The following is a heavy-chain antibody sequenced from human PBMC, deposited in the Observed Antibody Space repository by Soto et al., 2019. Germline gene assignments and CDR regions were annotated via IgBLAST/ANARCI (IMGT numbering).Heavy chain of an antibody. CDR2: IIPIFGTA. CDR3: ARDRPALLLTYYGMDL. CDR1: GGTFSSYA. D-gene: IGHD2-15*01. Sequence: QVQLVQSGAEVKKPGSSVKVSCKASGGTFSSYAISWVRQAPGQGLEWMGGIIPIFGTANYAQKFQGRVTITADEATSTAYMELSSLRSEDTAVYYCARDRPALLLTYYGMDLWGQGTTVTVSS. V-gene: IGHV1-69*01. J-gene: IGHJ6*02.